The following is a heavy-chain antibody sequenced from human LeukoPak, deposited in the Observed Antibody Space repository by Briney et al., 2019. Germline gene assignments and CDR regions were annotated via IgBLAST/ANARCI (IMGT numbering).Heavy chain of an antibody. V-gene: IGHV3-9*01. J-gene: IGHJ4*02. CDR1: GFTFDDYA. D-gene: IGHD1-1*01. CDR3: AKEYVLEGYFDY. CDR2: ISWDSGSI. Sequence: PGGSLRLSCAASGFTFDDYAMHWVRQAPGKGLEWVSGISWDSGSIGYADSVKGRFTISRDNAKNSLYLQMNSLRAEDTALYYCAKEYVLEGYFDYWGQGTLVTVSS.